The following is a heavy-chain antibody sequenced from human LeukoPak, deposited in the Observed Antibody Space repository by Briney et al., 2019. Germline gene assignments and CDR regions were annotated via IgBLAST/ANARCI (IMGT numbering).Heavy chain of an antibody. CDR1: GGSISSSSYY. J-gene: IGHJ4*02. Sequence: SETLSLTCTVSGGSISSSSYYWGWIRQPPGKGLEWIGSIYYSGSTYYNPSLKSRVTISVDTSKNQFSLKLSSVTAADTAVYYCARAKGYIYGFDYWGQGTLVTVSS. CDR2: IYYSGST. V-gene: IGHV4-39*07. D-gene: IGHD5-18*01. CDR3: ARAKGYIYGFDY.